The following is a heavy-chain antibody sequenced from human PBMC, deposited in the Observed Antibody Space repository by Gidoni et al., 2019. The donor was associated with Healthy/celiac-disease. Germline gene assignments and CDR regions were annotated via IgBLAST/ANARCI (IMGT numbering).Heavy chain of an antibody. V-gene: IGHV4-61*02. CDR1: GGSISSGSYY. D-gene: IGHD3-3*01. Sequence: QVQLQESGPGLVKPSQTLSLTCTVSGGSISSGSYYWSWIRQPAGKGLEWIGRIYTSGSTNYNPSLKSRVTISVDTSKNQFSLKLSSVTAADTAVYYCARDGPPEEYYDSSWGQGTLVTVSS. J-gene: IGHJ5*02. CDR2: IYTSGST. CDR3: ARDGPPEEYYDSS.